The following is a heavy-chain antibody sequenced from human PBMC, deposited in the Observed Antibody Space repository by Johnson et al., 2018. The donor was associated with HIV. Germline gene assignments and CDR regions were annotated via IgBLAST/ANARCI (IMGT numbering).Heavy chain of an antibody. CDR1: GFTFSSYA. Sequence: VQLVEPGGGVVQPGRSLRLSCAASGFTFSSYAMHWVRQAPGKGLEWVAVISYDGSNKYYADSVKGRFTISRDNSKNALYLQMNSLRAEDTAVYYCARVRVGAFDIWGQGTMVTVSS. D-gene: IGHD1-26*01. CDR3: ARVRVGAFDI. V-gene: IGHV3-30*14. CDR2: ISYDGSNK. J-gene: IGHJ3*02.